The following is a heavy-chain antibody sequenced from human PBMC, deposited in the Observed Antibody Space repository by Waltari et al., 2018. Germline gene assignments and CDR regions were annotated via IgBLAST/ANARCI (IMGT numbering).Heavy chain of an antibody. D-gene: IGHD6-13*01. CDR3: ASAIAAAGNEDAFDI. CDR1: GGSFSGYY. V-gene: IGHV4-34*01. Sequence: QVQLQQWGAGLLKPSETLSLTCAVYGGSFSGYYWSWIRQPPGKGLEWIGEINHSGGTNYNPSLKSRVTISVDTSKNQFSLKLSSVTAADTAVYYCASAIAAAGNEDAFDIWGQGTMVTVSS. J-gene: IGHJ3*02. CDR2: INHSGGT.